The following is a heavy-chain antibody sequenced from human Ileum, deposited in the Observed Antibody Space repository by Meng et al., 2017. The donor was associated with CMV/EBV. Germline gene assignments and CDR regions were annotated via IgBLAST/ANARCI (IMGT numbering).Heavy chain of an antibody. CDR1: GASTNTYY. V-gene: IGHV4-59*01. J-gene: IGHJ4*01. D-gene: IGHD5-18*01. CDR2: GHPSGTT. Sequence: SETLSLTCSVSGASTNTYYWSWIRQPPGKGLEWMGFGHPSGTTSYNPSLKSRLTISMDTTKNQFSLRLTSVTAADTAVHYCARDRGNGYGYELAYWGHGTLVTVSS. CDR3: ARDRGNGYGYELAY.